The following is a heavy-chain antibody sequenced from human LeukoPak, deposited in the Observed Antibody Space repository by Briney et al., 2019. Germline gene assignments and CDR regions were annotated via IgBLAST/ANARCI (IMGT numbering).Heavy chain of an antibody. V-gene: IGHV4-38-2*01. CDR3: ARAYYYDSSGYFDY. Sequence: SETLSLTCAVSGYSISSGYCWGWIRQPPGQGLEWFGSIYHSGATYYYPSLKSRVTISVDTSKNQFSLKLSSVTAADTAVYYCARAYYYDSSGYFDYWGQGALVTVSS. D-gene: IGHD3-22*01. CDR1: GYSISSGYC. CDR2: IYHSGAT. J-gene: IGHJ4*02.